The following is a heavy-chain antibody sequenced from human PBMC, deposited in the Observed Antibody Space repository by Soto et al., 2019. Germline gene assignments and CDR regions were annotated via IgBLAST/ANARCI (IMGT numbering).Heavy chain of an antibody. Sequence: ELQLVESGGGLVQPGGSLRLSCAASGFTFSDHYMDWVRQAPGKGLEWVGRIRNKANSYTTEYAASVKGRFTISGDESKTSLYLQMNSLKTEDTAVYYCARWKGRWLLFDYWGQGTLVTVSS. CDR2: IRNKANSYTT. CDR1: GFTFSDHY. D-gene: IGHD5-12*01. J-gene: IGHJ4*02. CDR3: ARWKGRWLLFDY. V-gene: IGHV3-72*01.